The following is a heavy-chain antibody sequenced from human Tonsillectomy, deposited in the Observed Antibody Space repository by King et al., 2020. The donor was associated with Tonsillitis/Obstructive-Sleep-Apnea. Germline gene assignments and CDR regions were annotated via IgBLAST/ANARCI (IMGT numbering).Heavy chain of an antibody. D-gene: IGHD1-20*01. V-gene: IGHV3-30*04. J-gene: IGHJ3*02. Sequence: QLVQSGGGVVQPGRSLRLSCAASGFTFSSYAMHWVRQAPGMGLEWVAVISYDGSNKYYADSVKGRFTISRDNSKNTLYLQMNSLRAEDTAVYYCVRDRDNWNDVGAFDIWGQGTMVTVSS. CDR1: GFTFSSYA. CDR3: VRDRDNWNDVGAFDI. CDR2: ISYDGSNK.